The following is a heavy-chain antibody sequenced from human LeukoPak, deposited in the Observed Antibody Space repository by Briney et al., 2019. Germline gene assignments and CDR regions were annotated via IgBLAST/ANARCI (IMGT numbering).Heavy chain of an antibody. CDR3: AKSLLTTASGTGRAFDI. V-gene: IGHV3-30*02. D-gene: IGHD1-26*01. J-gene: IGHJ3*02. CDR1: GFTFSSYG. CDR2: IRYTGSNK. Sequence: GGSLRLSCAASGFTFSSYGMHWVRQAPGKGLEWVAFIRYTGSNKYYADSVKGRFTISRDNSKNTLYLQMDSLRAEDTAKYYCAKSLLTTASGTGRAFDIWGQGTVVTVSA.